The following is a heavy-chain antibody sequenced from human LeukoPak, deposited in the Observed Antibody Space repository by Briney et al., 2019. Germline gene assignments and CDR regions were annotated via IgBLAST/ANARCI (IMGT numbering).Heavy chain of an antibody. CDR3: AREWDTAMVTKWFDP. Sequence: GSSVKVSCKASGGTFSSYAISWVRQAPGQGLEWMGRIIPIFGTANYAQKSQGRVTITTDESTSTAYMELSSLRSEDTAVYYCAREWDTAMVTKWFDPWGQGTLVTVSS. CDR2: IIPIFGTA. CDR1: GGTFSSYA. J-gene: IGHJ5*02. V-gene: IGHV1-69*05. D-gene: IGHD5-18*01.